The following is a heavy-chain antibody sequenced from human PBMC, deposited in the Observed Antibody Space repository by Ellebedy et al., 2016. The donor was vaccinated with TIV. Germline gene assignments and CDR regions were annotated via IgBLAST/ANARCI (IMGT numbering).Heavy chain of an antibody. D-gene: IGHD4-17*01. V-gene: IGHV5-10-1*01. J-gene: IGHJ4*02. Sequence: GESLKISCKISGYNFSNNWISWVRQKPGKGLEWMGRIHPSDSYTDYRPSFQGHVTISVDRSITTAFLQWSSLQASDTAMYYCARRGDSDFDSWGQGTLVTVSS. CDR2: IHPSDSYT. CDR3: ARRGDSDFDS. CDR1: GYNFSNNW.